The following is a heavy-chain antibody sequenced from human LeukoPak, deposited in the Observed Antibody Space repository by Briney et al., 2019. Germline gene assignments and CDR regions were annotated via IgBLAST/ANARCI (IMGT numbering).Heavy chain of an antibody. D-gene: IGHD3-3*01. Sequence: GGSLRLSCAASGFTFSSYGMHWVRQAPGKGLEWVAFIRYDGSNKYYADSVKGRFTISRDNSKNTLYLQMSSLRAEDTAVYYCAKDISGYDFWSGYPDAFDIWGQGTMVTVSS. CDR1: GFTFSSYG. J-gene: IGHJ3*02. CDR3: AKDISGYDFWSGYPDAFDI. CDR2: IRYDGSNK. V-gene: IGHV3-30*02.